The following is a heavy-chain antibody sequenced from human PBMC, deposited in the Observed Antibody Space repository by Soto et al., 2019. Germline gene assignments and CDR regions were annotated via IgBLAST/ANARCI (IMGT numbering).Heavy chain of an antibody. V-gene: IGHV2-5*01. Sequence: QITLKESGPTLVKPTQTLTLTCSFSGFSLSTGGRGVGWIRQPPGKALEWLALIYWNDDERYSPSLKNMVTITKDTYKNQVVLTMTNVDPVDTATYYCAHRGYGDYPRDNWFDPWGQGTLVTVSS. CDR1: GFSLSTGGRG. CDR3: AHRGYGDYPRDNWFDP. D-gene: IGHD4-17*01. J-gene: IGHJ5*02. CDR2: IYWNDDE.